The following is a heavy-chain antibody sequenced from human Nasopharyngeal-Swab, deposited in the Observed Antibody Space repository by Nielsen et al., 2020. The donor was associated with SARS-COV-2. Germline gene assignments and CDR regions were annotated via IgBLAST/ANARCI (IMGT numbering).Heavy chain of an antibody. V-gene: IGHV1-3*01. D-gene: IGHD4-23*01. CDR2: INVANGDT. CDR1: GYTFTAYA. Sequence: ASVTVSCKASGYTFTAYAMHWVRQAPGQGLEWPGWINVANGDTRYSQKFQGRVTITRDTSASTGYMELTSLRSEDTAVYYCARDPDGWKPFDHWGQGTLVTVSS. CDR3: ARDPDGWKPFDH. J-gene: IGHJ4*02.